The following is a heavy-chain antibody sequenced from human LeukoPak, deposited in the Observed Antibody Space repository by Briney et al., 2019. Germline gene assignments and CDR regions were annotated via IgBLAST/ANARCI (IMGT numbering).Heavy chain of an antibody. CDR2: ISTSSSYI. V-gene: IGHV3-21*01. CDR1: GFTLSRYS. Sequence: GGSLRLSCAASGFTLSRYSMNWVRQAPGKGLEWVSFISTSSSYIYYTDSVKGRFTISRDNAKSSLYLQMNSLRAEDTAVYYCARVVTIFDVYMDVWGKGTTVTVSS. CDR3: ARVVTIFDVYMDV. J-gene: IGHJ6*03. D-gene: IGHD3-3*01.